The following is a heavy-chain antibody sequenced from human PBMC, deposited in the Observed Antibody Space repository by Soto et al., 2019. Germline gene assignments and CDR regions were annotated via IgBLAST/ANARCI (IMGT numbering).Heavy chain of an antibody. CDR2: MYHSGNT. Sequence: PSETLSLTCSVSGGSISSDNCRSWISPPPGKGLEWIGEMYHSGNTNYNPSLKSRVTISVDKSKNQFSMKMTSVTAADTALYYCARASASSMLRGVIINWGQGTQVTVSS. D-gene: IGHD3-10*01. V-gene: IGHV4-4*02. CDR1: GGSISSDNC. J-gene: IGHJ4*02. CDR3: ARASASSMLRGVIIN.